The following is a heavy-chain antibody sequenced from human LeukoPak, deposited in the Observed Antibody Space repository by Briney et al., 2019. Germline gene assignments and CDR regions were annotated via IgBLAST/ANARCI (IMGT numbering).Heavy chain of an antibody. CDR2: IYHSGST. V-gene: IGHV4-38-2*02. CDR3: ARDRGTGRDFWSGSPFDP. Sequence: SETLSLTCTVPGYSISSGYYWGWIRQPPGKGLEWIGSIYHSGSTYYNPSLKSRVTISVDTSKNQFSLKLSSVTAADTAVYYCARDRGTGRDFWSGSPFDPWGQGTLVTVSS. J-gene: IGHJ5*02. CDR1: GYSISSGYY. D-gene: IGHD3-3*01.